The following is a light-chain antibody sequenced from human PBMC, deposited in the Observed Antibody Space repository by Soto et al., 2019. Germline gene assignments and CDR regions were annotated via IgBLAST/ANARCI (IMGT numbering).Light chain of an antibody. V-gene: IGKV2-30*01. J-gene: IGKJ1*01. Sequence: DVVMTQSPLSLPVTLGQPASISCRSSQSLLYSDGNTYLNWFQQRPGQSPRRLIYKISNRDSGVPDRVSGSGSGTDFTLKISRVEAEDVGVYYCMQGTHWPRTFGQGTTVEIQ. CDR2: KIS. CDR1: QSLLYSDGNTY. CDR3: MQGTHWPRT.